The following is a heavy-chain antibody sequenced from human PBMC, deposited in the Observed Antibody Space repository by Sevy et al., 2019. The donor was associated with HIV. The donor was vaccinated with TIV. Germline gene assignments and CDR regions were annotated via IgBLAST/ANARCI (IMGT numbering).Heavy chain of an antibody. CDR1: GGSISSGDYY. Sequence: SETLSLTCTVSGGSISSGDYYWSWIRQPPGKGLEWIGYIYYSGSTYYNPSLKSRVTISVDTSKNRFSLKLSSVTAADTAVYYCARDAAQDYYYYYGMDVWGQGTTVTVSS. CDR2: IYYSGST. V-gene: IGHV4-30-4*01. CDR3: ARDAAQDYYYYYGMDV. D-gene: IGHD2-15*01. J-gene: IGHJ6*02.